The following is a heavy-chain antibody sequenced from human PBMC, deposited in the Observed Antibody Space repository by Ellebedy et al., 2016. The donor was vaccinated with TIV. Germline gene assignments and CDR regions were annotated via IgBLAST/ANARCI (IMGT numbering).Heavy chain of an antibody. D-gene: IGHD6-6*01. V-gene: IGHV4-59*12. CDR3: AREAVGGQLVMRGALDY. J-gene: IGHJ4*02. Sequence: MPSETLSLTCTVSGGSNSSYYWSWIRQPPGKGLEWIGYIYYSGSTYYNPSLKSRVTISLDTSKNQFSLKLSSVTAADTAVYYCAREAVGGQLVMRGALDYWGQGTLVTVSS. CDR1: GGSNSSYY. CDR2: IYYSGST.